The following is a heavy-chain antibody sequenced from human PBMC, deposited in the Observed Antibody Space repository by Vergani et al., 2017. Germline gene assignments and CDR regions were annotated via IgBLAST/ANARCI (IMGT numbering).Heavy chain of an antibody. CDR1: GFTFSSYA. CDR2: ISGSGGST. J-gene: IGHJ4*02. Sequence: EVQLLESGGGLVQPGGSLRLSCAASGFTFSSYAMSWVRQAPGKGLEWVSAISGSGGSTYYAESVKGRFTIPRDNSKNTLYLQMNSLRAEDTAVYYCAKWALGTAYVWGSYLDYWGQGTLVTVSS. D-gene: IGHD3-16*02. CDR3: AKWALGTAYVWGSYLDY. V-gene: IGHV3-23*01.